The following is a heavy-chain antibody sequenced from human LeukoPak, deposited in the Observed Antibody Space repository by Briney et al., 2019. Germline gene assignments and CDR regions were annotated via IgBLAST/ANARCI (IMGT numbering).Heavy chain of an antibody. CDR1: GDSISSGDYY. CDR3: ARHRPYYYDSSGYYHDY. D-gene: IGHD3-22*01. Sequence: PSETLSLTCTVSGDSISSGDYYWSWIRQPAGKGLEWIGRISSSGSTNYNPSLKSRVTISVDTSKNQFSLKLSSVTAADTAVYYCARHRPYYYDSSGYYHDYWGQGTLVTVSS. V-gene: IGHV4-61*02. CDR2: ISSSGST. J-gene: IGHJ4*02.